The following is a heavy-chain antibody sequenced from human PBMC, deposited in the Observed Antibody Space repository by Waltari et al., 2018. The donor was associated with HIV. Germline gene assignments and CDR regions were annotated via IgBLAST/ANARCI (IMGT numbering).Heavy chain of an antibody. CDR1: GYTFTDYY. CDR2: IHPDSGGT. V-gene: IGHV1-2*06. J-gene: IGHJ3*02. Sequence: QVQLVQSGAEVKKPGASVKVPCKASGYTFTDYYISWVRQAPGQGLEWMGRIHPDSGGTNFAQKFQGRVTMTRDTSISTVYMELNRLRSDDTAVYYCARDRSNYGSGSYDAFDIWGQETMVTVSS. CDR3: ARDRSNYGSGSYDAFDI. D-gene: IGHD3-10*01.